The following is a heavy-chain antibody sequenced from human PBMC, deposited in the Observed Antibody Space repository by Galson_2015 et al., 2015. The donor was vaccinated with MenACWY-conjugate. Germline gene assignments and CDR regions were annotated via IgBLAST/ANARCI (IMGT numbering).Heavy chain of an antibody. Sequence: SLRLSCAASGFAFRTYNFHWVRQAPGKGLEWVAVISYDGSDTYYADSVKGRFTISRDNSKNTMYLQMNSLRTEDTAIYYCAKDGLLGLVILGYVDNWGQGTLVTVSS. CDR1: GFAFRTYN. V-gene: IGHV3-30*18. J-gene: IGHJ4*02. CDR2: ISYDGSDT. CDR3: AKDGLLGLVILGYVDN. D-gene: IGHD3/OR15-3a*01.